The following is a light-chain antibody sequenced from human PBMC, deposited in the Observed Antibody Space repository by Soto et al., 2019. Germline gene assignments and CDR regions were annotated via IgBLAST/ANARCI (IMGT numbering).Light chain of an antibody. V-gene: IGLV2-14*01. Sequence: QSALTQPASVSGSPGQSITISCTGTSSDVGGYNYVSWCQQHPGKAPKLMIYEIRNRPSGVSNRFSGSNSGNTASLTISGLQAEVEAYYYCSSYTSSSTYVFGTGTKVTVL. CDR1: SSDVGGYNY. CDR2: EIR. J-gene: IGLJ1*01. CDR3: SSYTSSSTYV.